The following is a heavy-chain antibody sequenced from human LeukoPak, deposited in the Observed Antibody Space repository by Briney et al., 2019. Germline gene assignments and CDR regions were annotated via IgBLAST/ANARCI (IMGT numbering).Heavy chain of an antibody. V-gene: IGHV4-39*01. CDR2: IYYSGST. Sequence: SETLSLTCTVSGGSISSSSYYWGWIRQPPGKGLEWIGSIYYSGSTYYNPSLKSRVTISVDTSKNQFSLKLSSATAADTAVYYCARGGRLAFDIWGQGTMVTVSS. J-gene: IGHJ3*02. D-gene: IGHD3-16*01. CDR3: ARGGRLAFDI. CDR1: GGSISSSSYY.